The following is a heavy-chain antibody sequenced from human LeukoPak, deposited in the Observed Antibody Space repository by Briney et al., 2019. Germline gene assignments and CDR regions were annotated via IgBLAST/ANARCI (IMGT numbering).Heavy chain of an antibody. Sequence: SETLSLTCTVSGVSLSRSFYYWGWIRQSPGKGLEWIGNIYYRGDTYYNPSLESRLTISVDTSNNQFSLRLTSVTAADTAMYYCVRRPNLPADCGDYWRFDLWGQGIMISVSS. V-gene: IGHV4-39*01. CDR1: GVSLSRSFYY. J-gene: IGHJ3*01. CDR2: IYYRGDT. CDR3: VRRPNLPADCGDYWRFDL. D-gene: IGHD4-17*01.